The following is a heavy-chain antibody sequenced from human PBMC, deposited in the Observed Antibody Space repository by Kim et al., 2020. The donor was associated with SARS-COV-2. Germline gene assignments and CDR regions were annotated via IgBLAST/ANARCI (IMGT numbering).Heavy chain of an antibody. Sequence: GGSLRLSCAASGFTFSSFWMHWVRQAPGKGLVWVSRINSAGTTTTYADSVKGRFTISRDNARNTLSLQMSSLRDDDTAVYYCVRGGVTGSLLYYCGQGNL. CDR1: GFTFSSFW. CDR2: INSAGTTT. D-gene: IGHD1-1*01. CDR3: VRGGVTGSLLYY. V-gene: IGHV3-74*03. J-gene: IGHJ1*01.